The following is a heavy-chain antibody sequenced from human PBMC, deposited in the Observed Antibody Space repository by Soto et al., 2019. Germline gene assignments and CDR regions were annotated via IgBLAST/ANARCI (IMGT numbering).Heavy chain of an antibody. CDR1: GYTFTSYA. J-gene: IGHJ5*02. CDR3: AKPIDYNIVTGHRGWFDP. CDR2: INAGNGNT. V-gene: IGHV1-3*01. Sequence: ASMKVSCKASGYTFTSYAMHWVRQAPGQRLEWMGWINAGNGNTKYSQKVQGRVTITRDTSASTAYMELSSLRSEDTAVYYCAKPIDYNIVTGHRGWFDPWGQGTQVTVSS. D-gene: IGHD3-9*01.